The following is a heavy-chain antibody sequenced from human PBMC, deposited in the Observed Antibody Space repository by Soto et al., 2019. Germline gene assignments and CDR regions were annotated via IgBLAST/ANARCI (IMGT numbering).Heavy chain of an antibody. Sequence: GGSLRLSCVASGFTFSNGWMSWVRQAPGKGLEWVGHIKSNSDGGTTAYAAPVKGRFTISRDDSTNTLYLQMSGLKTEDTGVYYCSLSSGWYTGTFDYWGQGTLVTVSS. CDR3: SLSSGWYTGTFDY. J-gene: IGHJ4*02. CDR1: GFTFSNGW. V-gene: IGHV3-15*01. CDR2: IKSNSDGGTT. D-gene: IGHD6-19*01.